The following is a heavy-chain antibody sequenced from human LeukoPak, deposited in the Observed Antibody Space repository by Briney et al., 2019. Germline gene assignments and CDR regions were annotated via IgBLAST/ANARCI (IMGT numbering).Heavy chain of an antibody. J-gene: IGHJ4*02. V-gene: IGHV3-9*01. CDR1: GFTFDDYA. CDR3: AKDKPRSTILGYFDY. Sequence: GGALRLSCAASGFTFDDYAMHWVRQAPGKGLEWVSGISWNSGSIGYADSVKGRFTISRDNAKNSLYLQMNSLRAEDTALYYCAKDKPRSTILGYFDYWGQGTLVTVSS. CDR2: ISWNSGSI. D-gene: IGHD2-2*01.